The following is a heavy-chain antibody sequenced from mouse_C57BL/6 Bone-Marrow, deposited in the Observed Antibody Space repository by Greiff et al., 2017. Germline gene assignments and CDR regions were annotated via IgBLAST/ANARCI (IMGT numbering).Heavy chain of an antibody. CDR2: IHPNSGSN. CDR1: GYTFTSYW. Sequence: QVQLQQPGAELVKPGASVKLSCKASGYTFTSYWMHWVKQRPGQGLEWIGMIHPNSGSNNYNEKFKSKATLTVDKSSSTAYMQLSSLTSEDSAVYYCARGYYYGSSPYWGQGTTLTVSS. CDR3: ARGYYYGSSPY. D-gene: IGHD1-1*01. J-gene: IGHJ2*01. V-gene: IGHV1-64*01.